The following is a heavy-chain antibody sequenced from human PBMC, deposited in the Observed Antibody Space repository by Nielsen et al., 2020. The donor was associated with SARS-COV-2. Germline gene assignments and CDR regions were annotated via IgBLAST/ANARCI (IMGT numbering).Heavy chain of an antibody. CDR2: IYYSGST. V-gene: IGHV4-39*01. J-gene: IGHJ4*02. CDR1: GGSISSSSYY. CDR3: ARHSLQWPWHY. Sequence: SETLSLTCTVSGGSISSSSYYWGWIRQPPGKGLEWIGSIYYSGSTYYNPSLKSRVTISVDTSKNQFSLKLSSVTAADTAVYYCARHSLQWPWHYWGQGTLVTVSS. D-gene: IGHD6-19*01.